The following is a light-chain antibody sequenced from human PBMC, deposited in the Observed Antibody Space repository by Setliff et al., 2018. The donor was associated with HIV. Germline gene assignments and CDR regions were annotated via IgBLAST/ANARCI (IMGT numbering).Light chain of an antibody. V-gene: IGLV2-14*01. J-gene: IGLJ2*01. CDR2: DVS. Sequence: QSALTQPASVSGSPGQSITISCLGTSSDIGGYDHVSWYQQNPGKVPKLIIYDVSRCPIGESHRFSGFKSGNTASLTISGLRAEDEADYYCSSFTSSNTVIFGGGTKVTVL. CDR3: SSFTSSNTVI. CDR1: SSDIGGYDH.